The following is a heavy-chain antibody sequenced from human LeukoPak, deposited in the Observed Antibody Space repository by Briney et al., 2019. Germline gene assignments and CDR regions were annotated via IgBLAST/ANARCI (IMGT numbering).Heavy chain of an antibody. CDR1: GYTFTSYG. CDR3: ARDLKMGYSSGRYSWGTGSSTDY. Sequence: GASVKVSCKASGYTFTSYGISWVRQAPGQGLEWMGWISAYNGNTNYAQKFQGRITMTTDTSTSTAYMELRSLRSDDTAVYYCARDLKMGYSSGRYSWGTGSSTDYWGQGTLVTVSS. V-gene: IGHV1-18*01. D-gene: IGHD6-19*01. CDR2: ISAYNGNT. J-gene: IGHJ4*02.